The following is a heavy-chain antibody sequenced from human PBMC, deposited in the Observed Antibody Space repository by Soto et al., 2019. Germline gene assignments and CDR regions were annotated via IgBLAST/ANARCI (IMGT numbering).Heavy chain of an antibody. CDR3: ARGFNDFWSGLDY. V-gene: IGHV3-48*01. CDR2: ISSSSSTI. D-gene: IGHD3-3*01. J-gene: IGHJ4*02. CDR1: GFTFSSYS. Sequence: GGSLRLSCAASGFTFSSYSMNWVRQAPGKGLEWVSYISSSSSTIYYADSVKGRFTISRDNAKNSLYLQMNSLRAEDTAVYYCARGFNDFWSGLDYWGQGTLVTVSS.